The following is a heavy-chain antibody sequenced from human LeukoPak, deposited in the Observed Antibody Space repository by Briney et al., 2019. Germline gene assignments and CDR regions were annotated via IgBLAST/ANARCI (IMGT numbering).Heavy chain of an antibody. CDR1: GFTFSSYA. D-gene: IGHD5-18*01. CDR3: ALSVDTAMVTGLNY. Sequence: GGSLRLSCAASGFTFSSYAMHWVRQAPGKGLEWVAVIWYDGSNKYYADSVKGRFTISRDNSKNTLYLQMNSLRAEDTAVYYCALSVDTAMVTGLNYWGQGTLVTVSS. CDR2: IWYDGSNK. J-gene: IGHJ4*02. V-gene: IGHV3-33*08.